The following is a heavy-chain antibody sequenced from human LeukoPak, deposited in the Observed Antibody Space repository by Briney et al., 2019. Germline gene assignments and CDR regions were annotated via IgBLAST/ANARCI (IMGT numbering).Heavy chain of an antibody. Sequence: ASVKVSCKASGYTFTSYAMNWVRQAPGQGLEWMGWINTNTGNPTYAQGFTGRFVFSLDTSVSTAYLQISSLKAEDTAVYYCARDANGNYSPLYYFDHWGQGTLVTVSS. D-gene: IGHD4-17*01. CDR2: INTNTGNP. V-gene: IGHV7-4-1*02. CDR1: GYTFTSYA. CDR3: ARDANGNYSPLYYFDH. J-gene: IGHJ4*02.